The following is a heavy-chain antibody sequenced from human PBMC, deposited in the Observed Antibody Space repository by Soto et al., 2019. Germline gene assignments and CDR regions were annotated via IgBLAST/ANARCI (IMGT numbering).Heavy chain of an antibody. CDR1: GGTCSSYA. V-gene: IGHV1-69*06. CDR3: ARESSERITIFGLAPPWFDH. J-gene: IGHJ5*02. D-gene: IGHD3-3*01. CDR2: IIPIFGTA. Sequence: ASVKVSCKASGGTCSSYAISWVRQAPGQGLEWMGGIIPIFGTANYAQKLQGGVTITADKSTSTAYMELSSLRSEDTAVYYCARESSERITIFGLAPPWFDHWGQGALVTVSS.